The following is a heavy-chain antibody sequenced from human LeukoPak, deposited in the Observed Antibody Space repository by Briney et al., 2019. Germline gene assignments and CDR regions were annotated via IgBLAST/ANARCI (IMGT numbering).Heavy chain of an antibody. CDR3: ARGTRDCSSTSCYTEGDYFDY. D-gene: IGHD2-2*02. CDR1: GGTLSSYA. CDR2: IIPTFGTA. V-gene: IGHV1-69*01. J-gene: IGHJ4*02. Sequence: GSSVKVSCKASGGTLSSYAISWVRQAPGQGLEWMGGIIPTFGTANYAQKFQGRVTITADESTSTAYMELSSLRSEDTAVYYCARGTRDCSSTSCYTEGDYFDYWGQGTLVTVSS.